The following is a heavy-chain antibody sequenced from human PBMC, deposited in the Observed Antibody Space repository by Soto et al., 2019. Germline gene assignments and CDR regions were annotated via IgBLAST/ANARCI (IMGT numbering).Heavy chain of an antibody. V-gene: IGHV3-23*01. D-gene: IGHD2-21*01. Sequence: EVQLLESGRGLVQSGESLRLSCVVSGFTFSTYAMSWVRQAPGKGLEWVSAIVGSGAGTYYADSVKGRFTISRDNSKNTLYLQMNSLRAEDSTVKYCATISVKGRKVCGTGDFDFWGKGPEVTVSS. CDR1: GFTFSTYA. CDR2: IVGSGAGT. CDR3: ATISVKGRKVCGTGDFDF. J-gene: IGHJ4*02.